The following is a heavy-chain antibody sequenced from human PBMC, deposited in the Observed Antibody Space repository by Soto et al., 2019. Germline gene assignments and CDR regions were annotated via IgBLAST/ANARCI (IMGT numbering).Heavy chain of an antibody. CDR1: GFTFSSYG. CDR3: AKCDYTLRWGVDY. D-gene: IGHD3-16*01. Sequence: GGSLRLSCAASGFTFSSYGMHWVRQAPGKGLEWVAVISYDGSNKYYADSVKGRFTISRDNSKNTLYLQMNSLRAEDTAVYYCAKCDYTLRWGVDYWGQGTLVTVSS. CDR2: ISYDGSNK. J-gene: IGHJ4*02. V-gene: IGHV3-30*18.